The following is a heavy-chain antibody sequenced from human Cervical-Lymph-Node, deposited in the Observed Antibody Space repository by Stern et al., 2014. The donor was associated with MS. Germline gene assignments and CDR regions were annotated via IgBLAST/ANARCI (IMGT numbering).Heavy chain of an antibody. CDR2: IYPGDSDT. J-gene: IGHJ5*02. D-gene: IGHD6-13*01. CDR3: ARLEQQLSYWFDP. CDR1: GYSFTSYW. V-gene: IGHV5-51*01. Sequence: EVQMVESGAEVKKPGESLKISCKGSGYSFTSYWIGWVRQMPGEGLEWMGVIYPGDSDTRYSPSFQGQVTISADKSTSTAYLQWSSLKASDTAMYYCARLEQQLSYWFDPWGQGTLVTVSS.